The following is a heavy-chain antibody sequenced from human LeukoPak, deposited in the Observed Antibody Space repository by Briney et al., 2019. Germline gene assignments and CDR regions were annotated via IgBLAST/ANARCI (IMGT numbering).Heavy chain of an antibody. CDR3: ARDLRAVAGTWFDY. D-gene: IGHD6-19*01. J-gene: IGHJ4*02. CDR1: GFTFSSYW. CDR2: IKQDGSEK. Sequence: GGSLRLSCAASGFTFSSYWMSWVRQAPGKGLDWVANIKQDGSEKYYVDSVKGRFTISRDNAKNSLYLQMNSLRAEDTAVYYCARDLRAVAGTWFDYWGQGTLVTVSS. V-gene: IGHV3-7*01.